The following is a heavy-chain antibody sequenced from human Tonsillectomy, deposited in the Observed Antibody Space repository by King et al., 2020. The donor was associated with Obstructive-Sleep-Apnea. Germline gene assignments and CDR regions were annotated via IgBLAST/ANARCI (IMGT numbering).Heavy chain of an antibody. CDR3: AKDRGYCSSTSCERDFYNYYYGMDV. CDR2: ISGSGGST. CDR1: GFTFGSYA. J-gene: IGHJ6*02. V-gene: IGHV3-23*04. Sequence: VQLVESGGGLVQPGGPLRLSCAASGFTFGSYAMSWVRQTPGKGLEWVSAISGSGGSTYFADSVKGRFTISRDNSKNTLYLQMNSLRAEDTAVYYCAKDRGYCSSTSCERDFYNYYYGMDVWGQGTTVTVSS. D-gene: IGHD2-2*01.